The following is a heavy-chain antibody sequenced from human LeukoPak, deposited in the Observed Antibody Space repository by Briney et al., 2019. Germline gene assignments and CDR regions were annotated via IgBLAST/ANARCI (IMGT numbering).Heavy chain of an antibody. CDR3: ARQNYYGSGSYFH. CDR1: GGSISSGSYY. CDR2: IYYSGST. V-gene: IGHV4-39*01. Sequence: SETLSLTCTVSGGSISSGSYYWGWIRQPPGKGLEWIGSIYYSGSTYYNPSLKSRVTISVDTSKNQFSLKLSSVTAADTAVYYCARQNYYGSGSYFHWGQGTLVTVSS. D-gene: IGHD3-10*01. J-gene: IGHJ4*02.